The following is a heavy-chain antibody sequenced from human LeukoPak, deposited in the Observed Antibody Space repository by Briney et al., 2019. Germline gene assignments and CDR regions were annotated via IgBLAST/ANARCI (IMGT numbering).Heavy chain of an antibody. D-gene: IGHD3-10*01. CDR1: GYTFTSYY. CDR2: INPSGGST. V-gene: IGHV1-46*01. CDR3: ARAPQDYYGSGSYSDFDY. Sequence: ASVKVSCKASGYTFTSYYMHWVRQAPGQGLEWVGIINPSGGSTSYAQKFQGRVTMTRDTSTSTVYMELSSLRSEDTAVYYCARAPQDYYGSGSYSDFDYWGQGTLVTVSS. J-gene: IGHJ4*02.